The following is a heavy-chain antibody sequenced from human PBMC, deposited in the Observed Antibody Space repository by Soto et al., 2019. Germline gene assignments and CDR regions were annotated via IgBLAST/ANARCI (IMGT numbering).Heavy chain of an antibody. Sequence: GASVKVSCKASGYTFTSYAWVRQAPGQGLEWMGWISGSNGNTNYAQKLQGRVTMTTDTSTSTAYMELSSLKSEDTAVYYCARYDYNGYYFDYWGQGTLVTVSS. V-gene: IGHV1-18*01. CDR1: GYTFTSYA. J-gene: IGHJ4*02. D-gene: IGHD4-4*01. CDR2: ISGSNGNT. CDR3: ARYDYNGYYFDY.